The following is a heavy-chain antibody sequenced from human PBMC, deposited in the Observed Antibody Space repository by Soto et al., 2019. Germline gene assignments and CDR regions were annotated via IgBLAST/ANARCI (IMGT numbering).Heavy chain of an antibody. J-gene: IGHJ4*02. Sequence: QVQLQESGPGLVKPSQTLSLICTVSGGSVNSGDYYWSWVRQHPGKALEWIGYIYYSGSTYYNPSLDSRVTISVDTSKNQFSLNLSSVTAADTAVYYCARRRTNFWSGYASFFDYWGQGTLVTVSS. D-gene: IGHD3-3*01. CDR1: GGSVNSGDYY. CDR3: ARRRTNFWSGYASFFDY. CDR2: IYYSGST. V-gene: IGHV4-31*03.